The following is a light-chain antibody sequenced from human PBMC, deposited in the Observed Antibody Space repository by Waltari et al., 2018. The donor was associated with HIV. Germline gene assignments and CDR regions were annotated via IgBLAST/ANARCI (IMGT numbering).Light chain of an antibody. Sequence: QSGLTQAPSASGTPGQRVTISCSGSSSNIGRNTVNWYQQFPGSAPRLLIYTKDQRPSRVPDRFSGSKSGTSASLAIRGLQSEDEADYYCAAWDDSLNGPVFGGGTKLTIL. V-gene: IGLV1-44*01. CDR2: TKD. J-gene: IGLJ2*01. CDR1: SSNIGRNT. CDR3: AAWDDSLNGPV.